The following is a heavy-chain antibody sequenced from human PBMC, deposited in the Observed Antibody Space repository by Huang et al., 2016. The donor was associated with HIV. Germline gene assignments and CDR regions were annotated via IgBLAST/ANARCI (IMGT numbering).Heavy chain of an antibody. D-gene: IGHD1-26*01. CDR3: TRAVWSAKNWFDI. Sequence: QLQLVQSGAEVKRPGASVKVSCKASGYTFRDYSINWVRQDPGQGLEWMGRINPDSGHTGDAPSHQGRVTVTRDIAISTAYMKFRSLRFEDTAVNYCTRAVWSAKNWFDIWGQGTPVIVSS. CDR2: INPDSGHT. J-gene: IGHJ5*02. CDR1: GYTFRDYS. V-gene: IGHV1-8*02.